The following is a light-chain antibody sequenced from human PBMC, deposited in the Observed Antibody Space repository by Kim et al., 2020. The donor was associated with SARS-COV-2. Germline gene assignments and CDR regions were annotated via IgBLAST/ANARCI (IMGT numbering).Light chain of an antibody. V-gene: IGKV3-15*01. CDR3: QQYKNWPWT. CDR2: TDS. Sequence: EIVMTQSPAILSVSPGERATLSCRASQSVGSNLAWYQQKPGQTPRLLIYTDSTRATGIPARFSGSGSGTEFTLTISSLQSEDFAVYYCQQYKNWPWTFGQGTKVEIK. CDR1: QSVGSN. J-gene: IGKJ1*01.